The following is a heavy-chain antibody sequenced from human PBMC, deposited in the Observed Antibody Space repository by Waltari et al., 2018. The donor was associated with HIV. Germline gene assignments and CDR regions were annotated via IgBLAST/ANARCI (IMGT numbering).Heavy chain of an antibody. J-gene: IGHJ4*02. CDR1: AGSFSGYD. V-gene: IGHV4-34*01. D-gene: IGHD3-10*01. CDR2: INHSGRT. CDR3: ARVTTMVRGNKKYYFDY. Sequence: QVQLQQWGAGLLKPSETLSLTCAVSAGSFSGYDWSLTRQSPGKGLEWFVEINHSGRTNYTQSLKSRGTISVDTSKNQLSLKLSSVTAADTAVYYCARVTTMVRGNKKYYFDYWGQGTLVTVSS.